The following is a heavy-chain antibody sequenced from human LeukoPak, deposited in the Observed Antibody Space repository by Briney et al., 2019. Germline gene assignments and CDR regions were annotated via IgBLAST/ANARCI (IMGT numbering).Heavy chain of an antibody. V-gene: IGHV1-2*02. CDR3: ARGRASLTAWFVP. CDR1: GYTFTAYY. CDR2: IDPNSGAT. D-gene: IGHD1-20*01. Sequence: ASVKVSCKASGYTFTAYYMHWVRQAPGQGLEWMGWIDPNSGATDSAQKFQGRVTVTRDTSINTVYMELSRLTSDDMAVYYCARGRASLTAWFVPWGQGTLVTVSS. J-gene: IGHJ5*02.